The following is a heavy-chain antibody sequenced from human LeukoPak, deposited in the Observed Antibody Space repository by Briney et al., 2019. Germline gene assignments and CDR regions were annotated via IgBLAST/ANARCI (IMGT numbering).Heavy chain of an antibody. Sequence: GASVKVSCKASGYTFTAYYIHWVRQAPGQGLEWMGWINPNSGSTNYAQKFQGRVTMTRDTSISTAYMELSRLRSDDTAVYYCARHNYGDYGGLDYWGQGTLVTVSS. CDR1: GYTFTAYY. V-gene: IGHV1-2*02. CDR3: ARHNYGDYGGLDY. CDR2: INPNSGST. D-gene: IGHD4-17*01. J-gene: IGHJ4*02.